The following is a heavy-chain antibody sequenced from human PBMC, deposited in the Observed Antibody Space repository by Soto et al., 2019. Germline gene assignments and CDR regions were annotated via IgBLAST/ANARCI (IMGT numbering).Heavy chain of an antibody. D-gene: IGHD7-27*01. CDR3: ATLGWGKAFDY. Sequence: GESLKISCEGSGFAFSSYAIHWVRQAPGKGLEWVALIGNDGYNKDYADSVKGRFAVSRDNSEDTLFLQMSSLRPEDTAVYYCATLGWGKAFDYWGQGNLVTVYS. CDR1: GFAFSSYA. J-gene: IGHJ4*02. CDR2: IGNDGYNK. V-gene: IGHV3-30*09.